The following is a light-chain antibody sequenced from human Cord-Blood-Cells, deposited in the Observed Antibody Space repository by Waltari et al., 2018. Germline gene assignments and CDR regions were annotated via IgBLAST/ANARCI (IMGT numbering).Light chain of an antibody. J-gene: IGLJ3*02. CDR2: EVS. CDR3: SSYAGSNKV. V-gene: IGLV2-8*01. Sequence: QSALTQPPSASGSPGQSVTISCTGTSSDVGGYNYVSWYQQHPGKAPKLMIYEVSKRPSGVPDRFSGSKSGNTASLTDSGLQAGDEADYYCSSYAGSNKVFGGGTKLTVL. CDR1: SSDVGGYNY.